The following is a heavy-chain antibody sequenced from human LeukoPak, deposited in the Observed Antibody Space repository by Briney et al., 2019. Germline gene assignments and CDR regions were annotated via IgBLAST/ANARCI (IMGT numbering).Heavy chain of an antibody. CDR1: GFTFSSYW. CDR2: IKQDGSEK. CDR3: ARRRYSGSSQHFDY. D-gene: IGHD1-26*01. Sequence: GGSLRLSCAASGFTFSSYWMSWVRQTPGKGLEWVANIKQDGSEKYYVDSVKGRFTISRDNAKNSLYLQMNSLRAEDTAVYYCARRRYSGSSQHFDYWGQGTLVTVSS. J-gene: IGHJ4*02. V-gene: IGHV3-7*01.